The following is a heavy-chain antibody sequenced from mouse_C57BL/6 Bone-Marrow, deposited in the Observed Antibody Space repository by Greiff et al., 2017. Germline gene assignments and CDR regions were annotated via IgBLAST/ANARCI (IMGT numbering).Heavy chain of an antibody. CDR1: GYTFTSYW. CDR2: IDPSDSYT. V-gene: IGHV1-59*01. Sequence: QVQLKQPGAELVRPGTSVKLSCKASGYTFTSYWMHWVKQRPGQGLEWIGVIDPSDSYTNYNHKFKGKATLTVDTSTSTAYMQLSSLTSDDSAVYYCARPPMDYWGQGTSVTVSS. J-gene: IGHJ4*01. CDR3: ARPPMDY.